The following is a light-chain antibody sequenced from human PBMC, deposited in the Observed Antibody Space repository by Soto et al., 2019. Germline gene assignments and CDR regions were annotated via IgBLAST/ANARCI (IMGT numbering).Light chain of an antibody. CDR1: QSVSSSY. CDR3: HQFVGSGST. V-gene: IGKV3-20*01. Sequence: EILLTQSPGTLSLSPGQIATLSCRASQSVSSSYQAWYQVKPGQAPRLVIYGASSRAAGITDRFSGGWSGPDFTLTISRLEPADFAVYFCHQFVGSGSTFGQGTKLEI. CDR2: GAS. J-gene: IGKJ2*01.